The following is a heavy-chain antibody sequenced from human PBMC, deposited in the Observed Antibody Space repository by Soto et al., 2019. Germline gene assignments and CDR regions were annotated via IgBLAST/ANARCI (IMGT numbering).Heavy chain of an antibody. Sequence: GASVKVSCKASGYTFTRSGISWVRQAPGQGLEWMGWISTYNGDTNYAQTFQGRVTMTTDTSTSTVYMELRSLRSDDTAVYYCAREDVAPYYYYGLDVWGQGTPVSVSS. CDR1: GYTFTRSG. D-gene: IGHD5-12*01. CDR3: AREDVAPYYYYGLDV. CDR2: ISTYNGDT. J-gene: IGHJ6*02. V-gene: IGHV1-18*01.